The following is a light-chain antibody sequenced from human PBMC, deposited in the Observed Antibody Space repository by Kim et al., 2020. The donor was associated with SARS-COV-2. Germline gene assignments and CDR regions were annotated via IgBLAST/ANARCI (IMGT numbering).Light chain of an antibody. CDR3: QSYDTSLSGVV. Sequence: QRFTLSCTGSSSNIGAGYDVNWYQQLPGTAPKLLIYANNNRPSGVPDRFSGSKSGTSASLAITGLQAEDEADYYCQSYDTSLSGVVFGGGTQLTVL. CDR2: ANN. CDR1: SSNIGAGYD. V-gene: IGLV1-40*01. J-gene: IGLJ2*01.